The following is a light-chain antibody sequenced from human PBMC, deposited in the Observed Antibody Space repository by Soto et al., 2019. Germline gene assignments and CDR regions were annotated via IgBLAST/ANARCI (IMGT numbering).Light chain of an antibody. CDR1: QDISNY. J-gene: IGKJ4*01. CDR2: DAS. V-gene: IGKV1-33*01. Sequence: IQMTQSPSTLSASVGDRVTITCQASQDISNYLNWYHQKPGKAPKLLIYDASNLETGVPSRFSGSGSGTDFTFTISSLQPEDIATYYCQQYDNLPLTFGGGTMVDIK. CDR3: QQYDNLPLT.